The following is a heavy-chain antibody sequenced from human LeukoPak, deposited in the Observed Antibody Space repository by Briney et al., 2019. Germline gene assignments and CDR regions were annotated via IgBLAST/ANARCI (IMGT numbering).Heavy chain of an antibody. CDR1: GGTFSSYA. Sequence: SVKVSCKASGGTFSSYAISWVRQAPGQGLEWMGRIIPILGIANYAQKFQGRVTITADKSTSTAYMELSSLTSEDTAIYYCARALSRGSYNGFFYTAWFDPWGQGTLVTVSS. CDR3: ARALSRGSYNGFFYTAWFDP. V-gene: IGHV1-69*04. D-gene: IGHD3-10*01. J-gene: IGHJ5*02. CDR2: IIPILGIA.